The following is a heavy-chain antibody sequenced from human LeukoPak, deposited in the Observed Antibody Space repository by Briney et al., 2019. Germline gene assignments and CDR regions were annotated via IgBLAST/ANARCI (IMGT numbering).Heavy chain of an antibody. J-gene: IGHJ4*02. CDR3: ARDYPTSGIVTIFDC. CDR2: ITASGGST. CDR1: GFTFNNYA. D-gene: IGHD1-1*01. V-gene: IGHV3-23*01. Sequence: GGSLRLSCASSGFTFNNYAMIWVRQAPGKGLEWVSSITASGGSTYCADSVKGRFTISRDNSKNTLYLQMSSLRAEDTAVYYCARDYPTSGIVTIFDCWGQGTLVTVSS.